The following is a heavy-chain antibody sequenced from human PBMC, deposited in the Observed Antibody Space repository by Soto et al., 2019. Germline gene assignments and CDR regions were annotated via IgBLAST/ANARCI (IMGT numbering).Heavy chain of an antibody. D-gene: IGHD5-12*01. J-gene: IGHJ4*02. V-gene: IGHV4-59*01. CDR3: AMGNIVATN. CDR1: GGSISSYY. Sequence: PSETLSLTCTVSGGSISSYYLSWIRQPPGKGLEWIGYIYYSGSTNYNPSLKSRVTISVDTSKNQFSLKLSSVTAADTAVYYCAMGNIVATNWGQGTLVTVSS. CDR2: IYYSGST.